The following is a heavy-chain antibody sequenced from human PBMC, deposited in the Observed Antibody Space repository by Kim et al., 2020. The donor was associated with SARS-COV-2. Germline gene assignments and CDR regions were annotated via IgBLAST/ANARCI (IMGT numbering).Heavy chain of an antibody. CDR2: INHSGST. V-gene: IGHV4-34*01. J-gene: IGHJ6*02. CDR3: FGMDV. Sequence: INHSGSTNYNPSLKSRVTISVDTSKNQFSLKLSSVTAADTAVYYCFGMDVWGQGTTVTVSS.